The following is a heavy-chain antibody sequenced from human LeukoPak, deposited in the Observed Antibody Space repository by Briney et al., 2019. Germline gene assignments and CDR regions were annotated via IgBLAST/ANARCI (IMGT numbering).Heavy chain of an antibody. CDR3: ARRYYDFWSGYLASRGMDV. CDR1: GGTFSSYA. V-gene: IGHV1-69*04. J-gene: IGHJ6*02. CDR2: IIPILGIA. Sequence: ASVEVSCKASGGTFSSYAISWVRQAPGQGLEWMGRIIPILGIANYAQKFQGRVTITADKSTSTAYMELSSLRSEDTAVYYCARRYYDFWSGYLASRGMDVWGQGTTVTVSS. D-gene: IGHD3-3*01.